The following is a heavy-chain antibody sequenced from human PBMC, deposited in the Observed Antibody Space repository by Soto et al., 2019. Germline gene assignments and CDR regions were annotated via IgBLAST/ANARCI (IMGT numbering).Heavy chain of an antibody. J-gene: IGHJ5*02. Sequence: PSETLSLTCAVYGGSFSGYYWSWIRQPPGKGLEWIGEINHSGSTNYNPSRNRRVTIAVDTSKNQFSLKLSSVTAADTAVYYCARGHETTVTTRRGYNWFDGWGQGTLVTVSS. V-gene: IGHV4-34*01. CDR2: INHSGST. CDR1: GGSFSGYY. D-gene: IGHD4-17*01. CDR3: ARGHETTVTTRRGYNWFDG.